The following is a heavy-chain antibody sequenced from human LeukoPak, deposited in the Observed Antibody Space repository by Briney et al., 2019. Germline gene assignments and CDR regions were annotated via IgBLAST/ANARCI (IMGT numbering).Heavy chain of an antibody. CDR3: ARDPLQWELVDLDS. Sequence: GASVKVSCKASGYTFTGYGISWMRQAPGQGLEWMGLISGYNGETKYARKFQGRVTLTRDRSTSTAYMEVRSLRSDDTAVYYCARDPLQWELVDLDSWGQGTLLIVSS. CDR1: GYTFTGYG. V-gene: IGHV1-18*01. CDR2: ISGYNGET. J-gene: IGHJ4*02. D-gene: IGHD1-26*01.